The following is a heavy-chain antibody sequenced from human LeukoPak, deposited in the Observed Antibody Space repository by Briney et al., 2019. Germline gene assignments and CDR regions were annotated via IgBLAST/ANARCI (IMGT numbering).Heavy chain of an antibody. CDR3: ARDIVVVPAARGRKYNWFDP. CDR2: INPSGGST. J-gene: IGHJ5*02. D-gene: IGHD2-2*01. V-gene: IGHV1-46*01. CDR1: GYTLTELS. Sequence: ASVKVSCKVSGYTLTELSMHWVRQAPGQGLEWMGIINPSGGSTSYAQKFQGRVTMTRDTSTSTVYMELSSLRSEDTAVYYCARDIVVVPAARGRKYNWFDPWGQGTLVTVSS.